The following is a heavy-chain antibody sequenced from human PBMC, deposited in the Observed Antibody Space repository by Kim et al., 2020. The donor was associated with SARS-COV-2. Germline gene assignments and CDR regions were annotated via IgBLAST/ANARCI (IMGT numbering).Heavy chain of an antibody. D-gene: IGHD6-13*01. CDR3: ARGAGGSSSWNDAFDI. J-gene: IGHJ3*02. V-gene: IGHV3-30*01. Sequence: SVKGRFTISRDNSKNTLYLQMNSLRAEDTAVYYCARGAGGSSSWNDAFDIWGQGTMVTVSS.